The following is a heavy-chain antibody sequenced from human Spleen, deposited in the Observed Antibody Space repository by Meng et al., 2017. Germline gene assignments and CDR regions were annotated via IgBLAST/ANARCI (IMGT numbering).Heavy chain of an antibody. D-gene: IGHD3-22*01. Sequence: GESLKISCAASGFTFSAYTMYWVRQAPGKGLEWVSSINSGGTYKYYPDSMKGRFSISRDNAKNSLYLQMNSLRAEDTAVYYCARDSARDYDSSGYYSYYYYGMDVWGQGTTVTVSS. J-gene: IGHJ6*02. CDR3: ARDSARDYDSSGYYSYYYYGMDV. V-gene: IGHV3-21*01. CDR1: GFTFSAYT. CDR2: INSGGTYK.